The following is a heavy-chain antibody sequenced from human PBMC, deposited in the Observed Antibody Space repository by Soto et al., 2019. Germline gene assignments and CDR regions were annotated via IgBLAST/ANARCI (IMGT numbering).Heavy chain of an antibody. V-gene: IGHV3-21*04. CDR3: ASEFCSGGSCYSLIFDY. CDR2: ISSGSDYV. J-gene: IGHJ4*02. D-gene: IGHD2-15*01. Sequence: EVQLVESGGGLVKPGGSLRLSCAAFGFTFNTYAMHWVRHSPGKGLEWVAFISSGSDYVYYADSVKGRFTISRDNAKSSLYLQMNNLTDDDTALYYCASEFCSGGSCYSLIFDYRGQGSLVTVSS. CDR1: GFTFNTYA.